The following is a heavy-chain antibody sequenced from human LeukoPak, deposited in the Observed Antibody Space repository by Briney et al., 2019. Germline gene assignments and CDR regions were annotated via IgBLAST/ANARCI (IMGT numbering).Heavy chain of an antibody. CDR2: IIPIFGTA. D-gene: IGHD3-22*01. V-gene: IGHV1-69*05. CDR3: ARDDQAYDSSGYRAFDI. Sequence: SVKVSCKASGGTFSSYAISWVRQAPGQGLEWMGRIIPIFGTANYGQKFQGRVTITTDESTSTAYMEVSSLRSDDTAVYYCARDDQAYDSSGYRAFDIWGQGTMVTVSS. CDR1: GGTFSSYA. J-gene: IGHJ3*02.